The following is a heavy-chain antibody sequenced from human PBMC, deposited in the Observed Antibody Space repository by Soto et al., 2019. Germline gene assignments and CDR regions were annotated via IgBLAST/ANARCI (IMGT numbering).Heavy chain of an antibody. J-gene: IGHJ6*02. V-gene: IGHV1-69*01. CDR3: ARVVILVPTASTHYYYHMDV. D-gene: IGHD2-2*01. Sequence: QVQLVQSVAEVRKPGSSVTVSCKASGGTFSNYAISWVRQAPGQGLEWMGGIIPIVGTGSYAQKFQGRVTITADEPTTTAYMELISLRFENTAVYYCARVVILVPTASTHYYYHMDVWGPGTTVTVSS. CDR2: IIPIVGTG. CDR1: GGTFSNYA.